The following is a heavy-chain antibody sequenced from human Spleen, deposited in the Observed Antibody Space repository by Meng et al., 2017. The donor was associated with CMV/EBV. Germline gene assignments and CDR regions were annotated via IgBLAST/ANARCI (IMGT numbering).Heavy chain of an antibody. CDR1: GGSISSSSYY. D-gene: IGHD2-15*01. J-gene: IGHJ3*02. V-gene: IGHV4-39*07. Sequence: SETLSLTCTVSGGSISSSSYYWVWIRQPPGKGLEWIGTIFYSGTTYYNPSLKSRVTISVESSNKDFSLTLNSVTAADTAVYYCARVRDVVVVLTTLAFDIWGQGTMVTVSS. CDR3: ARVRDVVVVLTTLAFDI. CDR2: IFYSGTT.